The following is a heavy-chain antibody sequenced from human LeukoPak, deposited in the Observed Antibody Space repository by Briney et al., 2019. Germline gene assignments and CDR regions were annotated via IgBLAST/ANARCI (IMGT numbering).Heavy chain of an antibody. CDR2: IYYSGST. V-gene: IGHV4-59*11. J-gene: IGHJ4*02. D-gene: IGHD4-23*01. Sequence: SETLSLTCTVSDGSIISHYWSWIRQPPGKGLEWIGYIYYSGSTNYNPSLKSRVTISVDMSKNQFSLNLSTVTAADTAVYYCARATVVTPFDYWGQGTLVTVSS. CDR1: DGSIISHY. CDR3: ARATVVTPFDY.